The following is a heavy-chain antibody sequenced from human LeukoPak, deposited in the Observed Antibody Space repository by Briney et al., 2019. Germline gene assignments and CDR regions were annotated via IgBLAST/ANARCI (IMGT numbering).Heavy chain of an antibody. CDR2: MNPNSGNT. CDR1: GYTFTSYD. D-gene: IGHD3-10*01. CDR3: AREITMVRGTRWERYNWFDR. J-gene: IGHJ5*02. V-gene: IGHV1-8*01. Sequence: ASVKVSCKASGYTFTSYDINWVRQATGQGLEWMGWMNPNSGNTGYAQKFQGRVTMTRNTSISTAYMELSSLRSEDTAVYCCAREITMVRGTRWERYNWFDRWGQGTLVTVSS.